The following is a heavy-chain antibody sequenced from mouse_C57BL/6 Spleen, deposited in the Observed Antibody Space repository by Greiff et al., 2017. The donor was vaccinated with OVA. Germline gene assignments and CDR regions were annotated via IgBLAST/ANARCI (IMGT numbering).Heavy chain of an antibody. CDR2: FYPGSGSI. Sequence: LVKPGASVKLSCKASGYSFTEYTIHWVKQRSGQGLEWIGWFYPGSGSIKYNEKFKDKATLTADKSSSTVYMELSRLTSEDSAVYFCARHEGLSNSDWYFDVWGTGTTVTVSS. J-gene: IGHJ1*03. V-gene: IGHV1-62-2*01. D-gene: IGHD2-5*01. CDR1: GYSFTEYT. CDR3: ARHEGLSNSDWYFDV.